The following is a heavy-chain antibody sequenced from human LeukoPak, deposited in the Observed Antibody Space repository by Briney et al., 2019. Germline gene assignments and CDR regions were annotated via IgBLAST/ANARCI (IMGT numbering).Heavy chain of an antibody. D-gene: IGHD6-13*01. J-gene: IGHJ4*02. CDR1: GGSISSYY. CDR3: ARYGGETSSGWYQYYFDY. Sequence: PSETLSLTCTVSGGSISSYYWSWIRQPAGKGLEWIGRIYTSGSTNYNPSLKSRVTMSVDTSKNQFSLKLSSVTAADTAVYYCARYGGETSSGWYQYYFDYWGQGTLVTVSS. V-gene: IGHV4-4*07. CDR2: IYTSGST.